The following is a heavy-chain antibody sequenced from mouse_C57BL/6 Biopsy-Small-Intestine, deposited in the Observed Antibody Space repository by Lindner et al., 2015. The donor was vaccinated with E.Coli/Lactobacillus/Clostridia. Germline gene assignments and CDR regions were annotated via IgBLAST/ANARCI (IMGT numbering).Heavy chain of an antibody. CDR2: FDAAEAET. CDR1: GYSLSKLS. V-gene: IGHV1-59*01. CDR3: TTGNILTGYYKSDWFDR. Sequence: SVKVSCKVSGYSLSKLSMHWVRQAPGKGLEWMGGFDAAEAETIYAQEFQGRVTMTEDTSTDTTFMELSTLRSEDTAVYYCTTGNILTGYYKSDWFDRWGQGTLVTVSS. J-gene: IGHJ4*01. D-gene: IGHD1-1*01.